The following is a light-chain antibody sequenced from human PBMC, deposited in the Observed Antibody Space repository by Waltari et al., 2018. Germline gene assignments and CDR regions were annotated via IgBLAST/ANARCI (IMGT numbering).Light chain of an antibody. CDR3: QHYLRLPVT. V-gene: IGKV3-20*01. Sequence: IVLTQSPGPLSLTLGERAPLSCRASQSVSRALTWYQQKPGKAPRLLIYGASTRATGIPDRFSGSGSGTDFSLTISRLEPDDFAVYYCQHYLRLPVTFGQGTTVEI. J-gene: IGKJ1*01. CDR1: QSVSRA. CDR2: GAS.